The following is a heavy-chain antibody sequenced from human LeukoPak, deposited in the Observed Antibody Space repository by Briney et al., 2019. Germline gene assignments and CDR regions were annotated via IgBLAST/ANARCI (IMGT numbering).Heavy chain of an antibody. V-gene: IGHV1-2*02. D-gene: IGHD3-10*01. CDR2: INPNSGGR. CDR1: GYTFTGYY. Sequence: ASVTVSCKASGYTFTGYYMHWVRQAPGQGLEGMGWINPNSGGRNYAQKFQGGGTMTRDTSISTAYMELSRLRSDDTAVYYCARGRLGTWFGELKAWGQGTRVTVS. J-gene: IGHJ5*02. CDR3: ARGRLGTWFGELKA.